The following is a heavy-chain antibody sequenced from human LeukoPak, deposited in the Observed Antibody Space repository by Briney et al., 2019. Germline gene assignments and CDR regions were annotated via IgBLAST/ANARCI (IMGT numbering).Heavy chain of an antibody. V-gene: IGHV1-46*01. J-gene: IGHJ5*02. Sequence: GASVKVSCKASGYTFSDNYIHWVRQAPGQGLEWMGLINPSGSSTSYAQKFQGRLSLTRDMSTSTDYMELSSLRSEDTAVYYCARDNSVGDTAWWFDPWGQGTLVTVSS. CDR1: GYTFSDNY. D-gene: IGHD1-26*01. CDR2: INPSGSST. CDR3: ARDNSVGDTAWWFDP.